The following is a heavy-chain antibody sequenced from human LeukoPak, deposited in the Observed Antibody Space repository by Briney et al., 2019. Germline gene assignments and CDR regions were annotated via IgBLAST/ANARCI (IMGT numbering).Heavy chain of an antibody. V-gene: IGHV1-69*13. CDR3: ARDRFPPKAFDI. D-gene: IGHD3-16*01. CDR2: IIPIFGTA. Sequence: GASVKVSCKASGGTFSSYAISWVRQAPGQGLEWMGGIIPIFGTANYAQKFQGRVTITADESTSTAYMELRSLRSDDTAVYYCARDRFPPKAFDIWGQGTMVTVSS. CDR1: GGTFSSYA. J-gene: IGHJ3*02.